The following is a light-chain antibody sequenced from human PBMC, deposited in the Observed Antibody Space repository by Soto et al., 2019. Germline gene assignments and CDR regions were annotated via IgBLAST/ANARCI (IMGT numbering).Light chain of an antibody. Sequence: DIPLTQSPSTLYASVGDRVTITCRASQSISSWLAWYQQKPGKAPKLLIYKASRLQSGAPSRFSGNGSGTDFTLTISSLQPDDFATYYCQQYNSYPYTFGQGTKLEIK. CDR1: QSISSW. V-gene: IGKV1-5*03. CDR2: KAS. CDR3: QQYNSYPYT. J-gene: IGKJ2*01.